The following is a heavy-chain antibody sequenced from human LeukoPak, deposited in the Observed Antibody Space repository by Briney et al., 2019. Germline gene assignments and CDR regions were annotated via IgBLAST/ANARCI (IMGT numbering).Heavy chain of an antibody. CDR1: CVSISSYY. J-gene: IGHJ4*02. CDR2: IYYSGST. Sequence: SETLSLTCTVSCVSISSYYWSWIQQPPGKGLEWIGYIYYSGSTNYNPSLKSRVTISVDTSKNQFSLKLSSVTGADTAVYYCARSLGYSRTWFYFDYWGQGTLVSVSS. D-gene: IGHD6-13*01. CDR3: ARSLGYSRTWFYFDY. V-gene: IGHV4-59*08.